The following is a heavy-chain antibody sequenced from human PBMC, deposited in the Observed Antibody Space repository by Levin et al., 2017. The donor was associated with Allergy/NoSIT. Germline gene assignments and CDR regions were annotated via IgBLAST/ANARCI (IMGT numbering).Heavy chain of an antibody. CDR2: ISGSGGST. V-gene: IGHV3-23*01. D-gene: IGHD3-3*01. CDR1: GFTFSSYA. Sequence: GGSLRLSCAASGFTFSSYAMSWVRQAPGKGLEWVSAISGSGGSTYYADSVKGRFTISRDNSKNTLYLQMNSLRAEDTAVYYCAKDRVGIFRTYGMDVWGQGTTVTVSS. J-gene: IGHJ6*02. CDR3: AKDRVGIFRTYGMDV.